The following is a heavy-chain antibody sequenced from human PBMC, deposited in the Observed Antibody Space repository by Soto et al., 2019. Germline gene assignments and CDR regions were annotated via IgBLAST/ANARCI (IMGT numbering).Heavy chain of an antibody. Sequence: EVRLLESGGGLVQPGGSLRLSCAASRFTFSTYAMSWVRQAPGKGLEWVSDISGSGGNTYYADSVKGRFPISRDNSMNTMYLQMTTLRAEDTAVYYCAITAMVRGGGWFEAGGQGTLVTVSS. D-gene: IGHD3-10*01. CDR2: ISGSGGNT. CDR3: AITAMVRGGGWFEA. J-gene: IGHJ5*02. CDR1: RFTFSTYA. V-gene: IGHV3-23*01.